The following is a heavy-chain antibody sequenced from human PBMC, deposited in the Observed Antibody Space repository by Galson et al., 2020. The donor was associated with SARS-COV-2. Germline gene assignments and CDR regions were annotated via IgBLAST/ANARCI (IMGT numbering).Heavy chain of an antibody. CDR1: GYTFTDYW. J-gene: IGHJ4*02. D-gene: IGHD3-9*01. Sequence: KVSCKTSGYTFTDYWIGWVRQMPGKGLEWMGFMYPTDSDSRYSPSFEGQVTISVDKSLSTAYLQWSSLKASDTAMYYCARGRLDYYDILTGYGPFDYWGQGTLVTVSS. CDR2: MYPTDSDS. CDR3: ARGRLDYYDILTGYGPFDY. V-gene: IGHV5-51*01.